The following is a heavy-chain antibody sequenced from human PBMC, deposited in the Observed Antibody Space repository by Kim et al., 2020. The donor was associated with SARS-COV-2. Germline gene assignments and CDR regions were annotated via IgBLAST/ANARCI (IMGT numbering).Heavy chain of an antibody. V-gene: IGHV4-4*02. Sequence: SETLSLTCAVSGGSISSSNWWNWVRQPPGKGLEWIGEIYHSGTTNYNPSLKSRVTISLDKSKNQFSLKVSSVTAADTAMYYCARDKGSSPDYYFDYWGQGMLVTVSS. CDR2: IYHSGTT. D-gene: IGHD6-6*01. CDR3: ARDKGSSPDYYFDY. CDR1: GGSISSSNW. J-gene: IGHJ4*02.